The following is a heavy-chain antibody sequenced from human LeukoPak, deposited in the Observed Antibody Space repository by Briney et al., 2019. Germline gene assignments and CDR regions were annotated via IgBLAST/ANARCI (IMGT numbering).Heavy chain of an antibody. V-gene: IGHV4-59*12. CDR2: IYYSGST. J-gene: IGHJ5*02. Sequence: SETLSLTCTVSGGSISSYYWSWIRQPPGKGLEWIGYIYYSGSTNYNPSLKSRVTISVDTSKNQFSLKLSSVTAADTAVYYCARVDIVVVPAAIGNWFDPWGQGTLVTVSS. CDR1: GGSISSYY. D-gene: IGHD2-2*01. CDR3: ARVDIVVVPAAIGNWFDP.